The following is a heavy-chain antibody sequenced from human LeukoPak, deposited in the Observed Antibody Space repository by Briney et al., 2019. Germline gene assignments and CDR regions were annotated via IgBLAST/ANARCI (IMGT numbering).Heavy chain of an antibody. CDR1: GFTFSTSW. V-gene: IGHV3-74*01. CDR2: ISSDGITT. Sequence: PGGSLRLSCATSGFTFSTSWMHWVRQAPGEGLVWVSRISSDGITTTYADSVKGRFTISRDNAKNTLYLQMNSLRVEDTAVYYWARVRSSSWYDYWGQGALVTVSS. J-gene: IGHJ4*02. CDR3: ARVRSSSWYDY. D-gene: IGHD6-13*01.